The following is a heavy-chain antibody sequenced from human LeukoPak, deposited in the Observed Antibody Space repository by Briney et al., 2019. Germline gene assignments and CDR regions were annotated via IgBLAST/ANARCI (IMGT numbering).Heavy chain of an antibody. J-gene: IGHJ6*02. CDR3: AKDLGDTMVRGVLYYHYGMDV. D-gene: IGHD3-10*01. V-gene: IGHV3-30*18. Sequence: PGGSLRLSCAASGFTFSSYGMHWVRQAPGKGLEWVAVISYDGSNKYYADSVKGRFTISRDDSKNTLYLQMNSLRAEDTAVYYCAKDLGDTMVRGVLYYHYGMDVWGQGTTVTVSS. CDR1: GFTFSSYG. CDR2: ISYDGSNK.